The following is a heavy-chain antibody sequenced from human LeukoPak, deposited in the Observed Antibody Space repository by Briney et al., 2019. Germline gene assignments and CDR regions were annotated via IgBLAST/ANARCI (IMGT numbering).Heavy chain of an antibody. Sequence: GESLKISCKGSGYSFTSYWIGWVRQMPGKGLEWMGIIYPGDSDTRYSPSFQGQVTISADKSISTAYLQWSSLKPSHTAMYYCARPHRHGYSGYGLYCFHYWGQGILVTVSS. J-gene: IGHJ4*02. CDR1: GYSFTSYW. D-gene: IGHD5-12*01. CDR3: ARPHRHGYSGYGLYCFHY. CDR2: IYPGDSDT. V-gene: IGHV5-51*01.